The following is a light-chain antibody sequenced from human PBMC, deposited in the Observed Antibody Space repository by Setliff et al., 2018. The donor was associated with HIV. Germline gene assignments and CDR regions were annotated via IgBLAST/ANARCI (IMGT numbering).Light chain of an antibody. CDR1: QSVSSW. V-gene: IGKV1-5*03. Sequence: DIQMTQSPSTLSASVGDRVTITCRANQSVSSWLAWYQQKPGKAPKLLIYKASNLEGGVPSRFSGSGSGTEFTLTISSLQPDDFATYYCQQYNSYRTFGQGTKVDIK. CDR2: KAS. J-gene: IGKJ1*01. CDR3: QQYNSYRT.